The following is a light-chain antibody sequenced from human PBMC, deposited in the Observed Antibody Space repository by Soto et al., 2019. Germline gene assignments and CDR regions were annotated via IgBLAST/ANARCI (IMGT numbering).Light chain of an antibody. CDR3: QSYDSSLSGGV. Sequence: QLVLTQPPSVSGAPGQRVTISCTGSSSNIVAIYDVHWYQQLPGTAPKLLIYGNTNRPSGVPDRFSGSKSGTSASLAITGLQAEDEADYYCQSYDSSLSGGVFGGGTKVTVL. CDR2: GNT. V-gene: IGLV1-40*01. CDR1: SSNIVAIYD. J-gene: IGLJ3*02.